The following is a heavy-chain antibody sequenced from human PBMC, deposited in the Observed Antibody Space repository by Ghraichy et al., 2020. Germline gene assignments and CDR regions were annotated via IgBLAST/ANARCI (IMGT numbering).Heavy chain of an antibody. CDR2: IYPGDSDT. V-gene: IGHV5-51*01. Sequence: GESLNISCKGSGYSFTSYWIGWVRQMPGKGLEWMGIIYPGDSDTRYSPSFQGQVTISADKSISTAYLQWSSLKASDTAMYYCARQRGTKYSSGTNWFDPWGQGTLVTVSS. D-gene: IGHD6-25*01. CDR1: GYSFTSYW. CDR3: ARQRGTKYSSGTNWFDP. J-gene: IGHJ5*02.